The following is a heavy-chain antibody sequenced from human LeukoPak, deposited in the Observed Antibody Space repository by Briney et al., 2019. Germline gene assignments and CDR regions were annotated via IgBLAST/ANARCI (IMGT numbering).Heavy chain of an antibody. CDR3: AKRGSCTSISCLSTTLDS. CDR2: VSYDGSDK. CDR1: GFTFSSYG. V-gene: IGHV3-30*18. Sequence: GGSLRLSCEASGFTFSSYGIHWVRQAPDKGLEWVAVVSYDGSDKYYADSVKGRFTISRDNSKNTLSLLMNSLRAEDTALYYCAKRGSCTSISCLSTTLDSWGQGALVTVSS. D-gene: IGHD2-2*01. J-gene: IGHJ4*02.